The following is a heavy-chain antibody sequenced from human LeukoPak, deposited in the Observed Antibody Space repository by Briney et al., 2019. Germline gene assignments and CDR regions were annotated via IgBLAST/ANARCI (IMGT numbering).Heavy chain of an antibody. V-gene: IGHV4-39*01. CDR1: GGSISSSSYY. J-gene: IGHJ4*02. CDR3: ARRGVDYYDSSGYSYYFDY. Sequence: SETLSLTCTVSGGSISSSSYYWGWIRQPPGNGLEWIGSIYYSGSTYYNPSLKSRVTISVDTSKNQFSLKLSSVTAADTAVYYCARRGVDYYDSSGYSYYFDYWGQGTLVTVSS. D-gene: IGHD3-22*01. CDR2: IYYSGST.